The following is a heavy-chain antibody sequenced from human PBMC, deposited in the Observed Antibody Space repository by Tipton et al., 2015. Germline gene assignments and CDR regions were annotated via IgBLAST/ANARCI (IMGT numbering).Heavy chain of an antibody. CDR3: ARAETWELQFDY. D-gene: IGHD1-26*01. CDR1: GFTFSTYA. V-gene: IGHV3-23*05. J-gene: IGHJ4*02. CDR2: LYSNGNT. Sequence: SLRLSCVASGFTFSTYAMSWVRQAPGKGLDWVSILYSNGNTFSADSVKGRFTVSRDNSKNTFYLQMHSLRAEDTAVYYCARAETWELQFDYWGQGTLVAVSS.